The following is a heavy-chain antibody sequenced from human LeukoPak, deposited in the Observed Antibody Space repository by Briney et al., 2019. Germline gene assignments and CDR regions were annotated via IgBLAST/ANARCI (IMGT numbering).Heavy chain of an antibody. CDR2: ITAYNGNT. CDR3: ARVHYDILTGYYYYGMDV. V-gene: IGHV1-18*01. J-gene: IGHJ6*02. Sequence: PWASVKVSCMPSGYTFTSYGISGVHSAPGQGVTGMGWITAYNGNTNYAQKLQGRVTMTTDTSTSTAYMELKSLRSDDTAVYYCARVHYDILTGYYYYGMDVWGQGTTVTVSS. CDR1: GYTFTSYG. D-gene: IGHD3-9*01.